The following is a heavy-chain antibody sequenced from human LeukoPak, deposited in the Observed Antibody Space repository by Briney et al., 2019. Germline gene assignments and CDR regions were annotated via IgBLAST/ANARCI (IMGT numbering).Heavy chain of an antibody. Sequence: GGSLRLSCAASGFSLGSFAMRWVRQAPGKGLEWVSGVSGGGGTTYYADSVKGRFTISRDNSKNTLYLQMNSLRAEDTALYYCAKDFWSGLSPYYSDYWGQGTLVTVSS. D-gene: IGHD3-3*01. CDR2: VSGGGGTT. CDR3: AKDFWSGLSPYYSDY. J-gene: IGHJ4*02. V-gene: IGHV3-23*01. CDR1: GFSLGSFA.